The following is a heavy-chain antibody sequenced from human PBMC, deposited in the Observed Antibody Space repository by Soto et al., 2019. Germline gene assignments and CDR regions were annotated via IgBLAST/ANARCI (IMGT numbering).Heavy chain of an antibody. Sequence: EVQLLESGGGLVQPGGSLRLSCAASGFTFISYAMSWVRQAPGKGLEWVSAISGSGGSTYYADSVKGRFTISRDNSKNTLYLQMISLRAEDTDVYYCAKHFGVVIPVLDPWGQGTLVTVSS. V-gene: IGHV3-23*01. J-gene: IGHJ5*02. D-gene: IGHD3-3*01. CDR1: GFTFISYA. CDR2: ISGSGGST. CDR3: AKHFGVVIPVLDP.